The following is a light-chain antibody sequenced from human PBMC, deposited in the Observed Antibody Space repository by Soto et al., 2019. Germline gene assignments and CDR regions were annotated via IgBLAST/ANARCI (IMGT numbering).Light chain of an antibody. Sequence: EIVLTQSPATLSLSPGERATLSCRASQSVSSNYLARYQQKPGQAPRLLIFAASSRNTGIPDRFSGSGSGTDFTLTISRLEPEDFAVYHCQQYGSSPRTFGQGTKVEIK. CDR2: AAS. CDR3: QQYGSSPRT. V-gene: IGKV3-20*01. J-gene: IGKJ1*01. CDR1: QSVSSNY.